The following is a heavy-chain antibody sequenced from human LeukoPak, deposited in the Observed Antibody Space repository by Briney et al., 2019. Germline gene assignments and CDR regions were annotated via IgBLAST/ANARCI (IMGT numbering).Heavy chain of an antibody. D-gene: IGHD2-15*01. CDR3: AREGVDDAFDI. CDR1: AYSISSGYY. J-gene: IGHJ3*02. CDR2: IYHSGST. V-gene: IGHV4-38-2*02. Sequence: SETLSLTCAVSAYSISSGYYWGWIRQPPGKGLEWIGSIYHSGSTYYNPSLKSRVTISVDTSKNQFSLKLSSVTAADTAVYYCAREGVDDAFDIWGQGTMVTVSS.